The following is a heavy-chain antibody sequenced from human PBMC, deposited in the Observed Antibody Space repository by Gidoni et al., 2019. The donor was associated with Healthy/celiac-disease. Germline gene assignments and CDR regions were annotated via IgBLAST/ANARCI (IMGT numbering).Heavy chain of an antibody. D-gene: IGHD3-10*01. CDR3: ARDQDGATDY. CDR1: GFTFSSYA. Sequence: QVQLVESGGGVVQPGRSLRLSCAASGFTFSSYAMHWVRQAPGKGLEWGAVISYDGSNKYYADSVKGRFTISRDNSKNTLYLQMNSLRAEDTAVYYCARDQDGATDYWGQGTLVTVSS. J-gene: IGHJ4*02. V-gene: IGHV3-30-3*01. CDR2: ISYDGSNK.